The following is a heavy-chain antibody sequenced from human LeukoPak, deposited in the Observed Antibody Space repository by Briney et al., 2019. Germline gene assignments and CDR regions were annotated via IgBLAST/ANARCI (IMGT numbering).Heavy chain of an antibody. CDR3: ARRLLWFGELSYFDY. CDR2: INPNSGGT. V-gene: IGHV1-2*02. CDR1: GYTFTGYY. J-gene: IGHJ4*02. D-gene: IGHD3-10*01. Sequence: ASVKVSCKASGYTFTGYYMHWVRQAPGQGLEWMGWINPNSGGTNYVQKFQGRVTMTRDTSISTAYMELSRLRSDDTAVYYCARRLLWFGELSYFDYWGQGTLVTVSS.